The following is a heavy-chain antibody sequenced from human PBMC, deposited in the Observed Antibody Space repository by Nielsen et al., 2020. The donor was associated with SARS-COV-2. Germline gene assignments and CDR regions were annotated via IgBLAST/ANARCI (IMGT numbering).Heavy chain of an antibody. D-gene: IGHD6-6*01. CDR2: ISYDGRDE. CDR3: VKWVQLDLGYYYHGMDV. V-gene: IGHV3-30*18. Sequence: GGSLRHSCAASGFTFRNYGMHWVRQAPGKGLEWVAVISYDGRDEYYGDFVKGRFTISRDNSKNTLYLQMNSLTTEDTAVYYCVKWVQLDLGYYYHGMDVWGQGTTVTVSS. J-gene: IGHJ6*02. CDR1: GFTFRNYG.